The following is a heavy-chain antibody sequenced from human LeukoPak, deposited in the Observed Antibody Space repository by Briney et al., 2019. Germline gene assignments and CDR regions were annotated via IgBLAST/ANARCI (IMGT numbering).Heavy chain of an antibody. Sequence: SVKVSCKASGGTFSSYAPSWVRQAPGQGLEWMGRIIPIFVTADYAQKFQDRVTITTDDSTSTAYMELSSLRSEDTAVYYCARVESLGYCTGGSCYSGWFDPWGQGTLVTVSS. CDR2: IIPIFVTA. J-gene: IGHJ5*02. V-gene: IGHV1-69*05. CDR3: ARVESLGYCTGGSCYSGWFDP. CDR1: GGTFSSYA. D-gene: IGHD2-15*01.